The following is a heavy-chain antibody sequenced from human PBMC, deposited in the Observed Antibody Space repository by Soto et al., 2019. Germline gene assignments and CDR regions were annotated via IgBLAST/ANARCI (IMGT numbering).Heavy chain of an antibody. D-gene: IGHD2-15*01. CDR2: INAGSGNT. J-gene: IGHJ4*02. CDR1: GYTFTSYA. CDR3: ARSNIVDY. V-gene: IGHV1-3*01. Sequence: QVQLVQSGAEVKKPGASVKVSCKASGYTFTSYAMHWVRQAPGQRLEWMGWINAGSGNTKYSQKFQGRVTITRDTSASTTYMELSSLRSEDTAVYYCARSNIVDYWGQGTLVTVSS.